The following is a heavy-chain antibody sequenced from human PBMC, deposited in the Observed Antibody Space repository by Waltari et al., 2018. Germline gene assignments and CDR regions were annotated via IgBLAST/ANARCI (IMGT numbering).Heavy chain of an antibody. CDR1: GFTFSSYW. CDR3: VRDFLFNSSYYSDF. D-gene: IGHD6-13*01. CDR2: PNQDGSAK. V-gene: IGHV3-7*01. Sequence: EVYLVESGGGLVQPGGSLRLSCAASGFTFSSYWMGWVRQAPGKGLEWVANPNQDGSAKFCVDSVKGRFTISRDNAKNSLYLQMNSLRAEDTAVYYCVRDFLFNSSYYSDFWGQGTLVTVSS. J-gene: IGHJ4*02.